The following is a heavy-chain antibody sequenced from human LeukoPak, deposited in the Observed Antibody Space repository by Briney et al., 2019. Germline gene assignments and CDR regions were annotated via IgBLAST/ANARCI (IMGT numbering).Heavy chain of an antibody. V-gene: IGHV3-48*03. D-gene: IGHD3-9*01. CDR3: ARDLYNILTEDYRPGY. J-gene: IGHJ4*02. CDR2: ISNSGSSI. CDR1: GFTFSSYE. Sequence: PGGSLRLSCAASGFTFSSYEMTWVRQAPGKGLEWVSYISNSGSSIYYADSVKGRFTIARDDAKNLLYLQMNSLRAEDTAVYYCARDLYNILTEDYRPGYWGQGTLVTVSS.